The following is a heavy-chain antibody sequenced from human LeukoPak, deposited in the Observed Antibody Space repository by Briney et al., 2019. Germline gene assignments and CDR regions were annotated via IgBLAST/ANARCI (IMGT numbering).Heavy chain of an antibody. J-gene: IGHJ4*02. Sequence: PSETLSLTCIVSGVSISSNYWSWIRQPPGKGLEWIGYTHNSGDTNYNPSLKSRVTISMETPKNQLSLSLSSVTAADTAVYFCAGYDHSNFLAYWGRGTLVTVSS. CDR3: AGYDHSNFLAY. V-gene: IGHV4-59*13. CDR1: GVSISSNY. CDR2: THNSGDT. D-gene: IGHD4-11*01.